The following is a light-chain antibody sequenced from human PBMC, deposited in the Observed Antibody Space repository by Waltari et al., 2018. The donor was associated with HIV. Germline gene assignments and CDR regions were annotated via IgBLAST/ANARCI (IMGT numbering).Light chain of an antibody. J-gene: IGLJ3*02. CDR1: SSDVGGYNY. V-gene: IGLV2-8*01. CDR3: SSCAGSNNGV. Sequence: QSALTQPPSASGSPGPSVTISCTGTSSDVGGYNYVSWYQQHPGKAPKLRIYEVSKPPFGVPDRCSGSKAGNTASLTGSGPQAEDEADYYCSSCAGSNNGVFGGGTKLTVL. CDR2: EVS.